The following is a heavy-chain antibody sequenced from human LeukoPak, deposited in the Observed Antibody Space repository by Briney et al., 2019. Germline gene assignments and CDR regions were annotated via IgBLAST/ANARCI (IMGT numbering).Heavy chain of an antibody. D-gene: IGHD5-24*01. Sequence: SPTLSLTCGVYGGSFSGYYWSWISQPPGRGLEWIGEINPRVSTNYNPSLKGRVTLSAATSKNQFSLTLNSVTAADTAVYYCARRRLGYYFDYWGQGTRVTVSS. CDR2: INPRVST. V-gene: IGHV4-34*01. CDR1: GGSFSGYY. CDR3: ARRRLGYYFDY. J-gene: IGHJ4*02.